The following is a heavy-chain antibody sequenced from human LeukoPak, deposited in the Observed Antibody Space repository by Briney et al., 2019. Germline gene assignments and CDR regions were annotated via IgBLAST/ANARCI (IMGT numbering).Heavy chain of an antibody. CDR1: GYTFTSYD. V-gene: IGHV1-46*01. D-gene: IGHD5-12*01. CDR2: INPSGGST. J-gene: IGHJ4*02. CDR3: ASSDIVATEMCNFDY. Sequence: ASVKVSCKASGYTFTSYDINWVRQASGQGLEWMGIINPSGGSTSYAQKFQGRVTMTRDTSTSTVYMELSSLRSEDTAVYYCASSDIVATEMCNFDYWGQGTLVTVSS.